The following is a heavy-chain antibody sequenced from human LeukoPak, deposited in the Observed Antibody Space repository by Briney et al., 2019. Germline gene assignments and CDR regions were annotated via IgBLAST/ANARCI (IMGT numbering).Heavy chain of an antibody. CDR2: ISSSSSYT. V-gene: IGHV3-11*05. J-gene: IGHJ4*02. D-gene: IGHD2-2*01. CDR1: GFTFSDYY. Sequence: PGGSLRLSCAASGFTFSDYYMSWIRQAPEKGLEWVSYISSSSSYTNYADSVKGRFTISRDNAKNSLYLQMNSLRAEDTAVYYCARARCSSTSCYAGFDYWGQGTLVTVSS. CDR3: ARARCSSTSCYAGFDY.